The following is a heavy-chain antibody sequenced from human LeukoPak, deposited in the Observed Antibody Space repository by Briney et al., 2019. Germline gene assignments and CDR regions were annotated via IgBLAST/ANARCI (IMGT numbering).Heavy chain of an antibody. CDR2: IHHSGTT. CDR3: ARAYSSRNSWFDP. D-gene: IGHD6-13*01. V-gene: IGHV4-39*01. Sequence: PSETLSLTCTVSGGSISSSGYYWAWIRQPPGKGLEWIASIHHSGTTYYYPSLQSRVTISVDASKNQFSLRVPSVTATDTAMYYCARAYSSRNSWFDPWGQGTLVTVSS. CDR1: GGSISSSGYY. J-gene: IGHJ5*02.